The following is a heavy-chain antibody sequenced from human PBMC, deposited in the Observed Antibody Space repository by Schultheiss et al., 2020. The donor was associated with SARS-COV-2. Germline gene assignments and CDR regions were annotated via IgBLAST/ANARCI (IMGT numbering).Heavy chain of an antibody. J-gene: IGHJ3*02. Sequence: GGSLRLSCKASGGTFSSYAISWVRQAPGQGLEWMGGIIPIFGTANYAQKFQGRVTITADESTSTAYMELSSLRSEDTAVYNCARAPEDYGDYPDDAFDIWGQGTMVTVSS. CDR2: IIPIFGTA. V-gene: IGHV1-69*01. CDR3: ARAPEDYGDYPDDAFDI. CDR1: GGTFSSYA. D-gene: IGHD4-17*01.